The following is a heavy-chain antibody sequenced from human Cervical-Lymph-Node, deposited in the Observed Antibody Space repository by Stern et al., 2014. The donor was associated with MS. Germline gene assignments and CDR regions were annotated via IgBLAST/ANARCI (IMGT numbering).Heavy chain of an antibody. CDR2: IYPGDSET. V-gene: IGHV5-51*03. CDR3: ARRGHGYMGIDY. J-gene: IGHJ4*02. CDR1: GYRFTNYW. Sequence: EVQLVQSGAEVRKPGESLRISCEVSGYRFTNYWIGWVRQMPGKGMEWMGIIYPGDSETRYSSSFQVQVTILVDKSNTTTYLQWSSLKVSDTAMYYCARRGHGYMGIDYWGQGALVTVSS. D-gene: IGHD5-24*01.